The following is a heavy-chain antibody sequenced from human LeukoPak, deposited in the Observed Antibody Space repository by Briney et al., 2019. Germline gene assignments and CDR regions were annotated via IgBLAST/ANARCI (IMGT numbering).Heavy chain of an antibody. CDR3: TRDRSDGYFDL. V-gene: IGHV1-18*01. Sequence: ASVTVSCEASGCTFSTYGISWVRQAPAQGREWVGWTSGYSGNTNYAQKVQGRVTMTADKGTSTAYMELRSLRAVDTAVYYCTRDRSDGYFDLWGQGTLVTVSS. D-gene: IGHD2-2*03. J-gene: IGHJ4*02. CDR1: GCTFSTYG. CDR2: TSGYSGNT.